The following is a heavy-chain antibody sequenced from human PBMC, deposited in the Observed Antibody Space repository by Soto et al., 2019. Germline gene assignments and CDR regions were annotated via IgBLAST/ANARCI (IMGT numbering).Heavy chain of an antibody. D-gene: IGHD1-26*01. CDR3: ASAGTGSYLQAFEV. CDR2: IIPVFGPA. V-gene: IGHV1-69*01. CDR1: GGTFSNYA. Sequence: QVQLVQSGAEVGKPGSSVKVSCKASGGTFSNYALSWVRQAPGQGLEWMGGIIPVFGPAHYAQKFQGRVTITADESTSTAYVGLSSLRSEDTAVYYCASAGTGSYLQAFEVRGQGTMVTVSS. J-gene: IGHJ3*01.